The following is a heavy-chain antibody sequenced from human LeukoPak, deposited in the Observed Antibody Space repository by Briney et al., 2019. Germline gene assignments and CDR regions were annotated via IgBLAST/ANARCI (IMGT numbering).Heavy chain of an antibody. CDR3: ARDGDYYGSESYYNLGD. CDR1: GGSISSYY. D-gene: IGHD3-10*01. CDR2: IYTSGST. V-gene: IGHV4-4*07. Sequence: SETLSLTCTVSGGSISSYYWSWIRQPAGKGLEWIGRIYTSGSTNYNPSLKSRVTMSVDTSKNQFSLKLSSVTAADTAVYYCARDGDYYGSESYYNLGDWGQGTLVTVSS. J-gene: IGHJ4*02.